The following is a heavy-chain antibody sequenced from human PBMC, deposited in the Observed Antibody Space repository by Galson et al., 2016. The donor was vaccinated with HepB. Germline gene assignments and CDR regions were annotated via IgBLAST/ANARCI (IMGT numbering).Heavy chain of an antibody. CDR1: GFTFTSYA. CDR3: AKSMNWNNHLLLF. Sequence: SLRLSCAASGFTFTSYAMSWVRQVPGKGLEWVSAISGGGGSTYYADSVKGRFTISRDNSKNTVYLRMNSLRAEDTALYYCAKSMNWNNHLLLFWGQGTLVTVSS. J-gene: IGHJ4*02. CDR2: ISGGGGST. D-gene: IGHD1/OR15-1a*01. V-gene: IGHV3-23*01.